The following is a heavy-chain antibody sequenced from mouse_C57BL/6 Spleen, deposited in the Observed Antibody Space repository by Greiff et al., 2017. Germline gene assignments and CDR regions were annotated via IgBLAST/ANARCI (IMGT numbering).Heavy chain of an antibody. CDR2: IHPDSGST. J-gene: IGHJ1*03. CDR3: ARDDGSSYEGWYFDG. V-gene: IGHV1-64*01. CDR1: GYTFTSYW. D-gene: IGHD1-1*01. Sequence: QVQLQQPGAELVKPGASVKLSCKASGYTFTSYWMHWVKQRPGQGLEWIGMIHPDSGSTTYNEKFKSKATLTVDKSSSTAYMQLSSLTSEYSAVYYCARDDGSSYEGWYFDGWGTGTTVTVSS.